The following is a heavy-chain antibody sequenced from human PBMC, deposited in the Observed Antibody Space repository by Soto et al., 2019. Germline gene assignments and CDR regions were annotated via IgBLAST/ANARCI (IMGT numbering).Heavy chain of an antibody. Sequence: ASVKVSCKASGGTFGSYAISWVRQAPGQGLEWMGGIIPIPGTANYAQKFQGRVTIAADESTSTAYTELSSLRSEDTAVCYCARSQGSSTSLEIYYYYYYGMDVRAQGTTVTVSS. D-gene: IGHD2-2*01. CDR1: GGTFGSYA. CDR3: ARSQGSSTSLEIYYYYYYGMDV. CDR2: IIPIPGTA. V-gene: IGHV1-69*13. J-gene: IGHJ6*02.